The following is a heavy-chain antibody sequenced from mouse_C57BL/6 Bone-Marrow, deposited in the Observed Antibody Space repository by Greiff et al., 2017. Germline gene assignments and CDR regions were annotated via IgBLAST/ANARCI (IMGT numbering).Heavy chain of an antibody. CDR3: ARSYYGNYEGVDY. CDR2: IDPSDSET. V-gene: IGHV1-52*01. D-gene: IGHD2-10*01. CDR1: GYTFTSYW. J-gene: IGHJ4*01. Sequence: QVQLQQPGAELVRPGSSVKLSCKASGYTFTSYWMHWVKQRPIQGLEWIGNIDPSDSETHYNQKFKDKTTLTVDKSSSTDYMQLSSLTSEDSAVFYCARSYYGNYEGVDYWGQGTSVTVSS.